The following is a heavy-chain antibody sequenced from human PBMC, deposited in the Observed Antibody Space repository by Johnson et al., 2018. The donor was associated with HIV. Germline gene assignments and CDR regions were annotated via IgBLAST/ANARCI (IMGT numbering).Heavy chain of an antibody. Sequence: QEKLVESGGGLVQPGRSLRLSCAASGFTFDDYAMHWVRQAPGKGLEWVAFIRYDGSNKYYADSVKGRFTISRDNSKNTLYLQMNSLRAEDTAVYYCAKEEEDAFDIWGQGTIVTVSS. J-gene: IGHJ3*02. CDR2: IRYDGSNK. CDR1: GFTFDDYA. CDR3: AKEEEDAFDI. V-gene: IGHV3-30*02.